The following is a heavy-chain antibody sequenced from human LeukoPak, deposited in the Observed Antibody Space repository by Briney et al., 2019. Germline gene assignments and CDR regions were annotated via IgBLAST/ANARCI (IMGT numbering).Heavy chain of an antibody. CDR3: AKDLRPYSGSYYVDY. D-gene: IGHD1-26*01. Sequence: PGGSLRLSCAASGFTVSSYAMSWVRQAPGKGLEWVSAISGSGGSTYYADSVKGRFTISIDNSKNTLYLQMNSLRAEDTAVYYCAKDLRPYSGSYYVDYWGQGTLVTVSS. V-gene: IGHV3-23*01. CDR2: ISGSGGST. J-gene: IGHJ4*02. CDR1: GFTVSSYA.